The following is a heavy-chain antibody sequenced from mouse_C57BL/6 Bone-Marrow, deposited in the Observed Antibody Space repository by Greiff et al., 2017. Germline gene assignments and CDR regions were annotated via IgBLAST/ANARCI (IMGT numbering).Heavy chain of an antibody. J-gene: IGHJ1*03. CDR3: ARMCYWYFDV. CDR1: GFTFSSYA. V-gene: IGHV5-4*01. CDR2: ISDGGSYT. Sequence: EVHLVESGGGLVKPGGSLKLSCAASGFTFSSYAMSWVRQTPEKRLEWVATISDGGSYTYYPDNVKGRFTISRDNAKNNLYMLMSHLKSDDTAMYYCARMCYWYFDVWGTGTTVTVSS.